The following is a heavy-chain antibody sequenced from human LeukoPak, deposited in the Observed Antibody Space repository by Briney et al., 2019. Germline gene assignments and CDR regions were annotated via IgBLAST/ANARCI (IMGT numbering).Heavy chain of an antibody. Sequence: GGSLRLSCTASGFTFGDYAVSWFCQAPGKGLEWVGFIRSKAYGGTTEYAASVKGRFTISRDDSKSIAYLQMNSLKTEDTAVYYCTRAYTQLGFDPWGQGTLVTVSS. J-gene: IGHJ5*02. CDR1: GFTFGDYA. CDR2: IRSKAYGGTT. CDR3: TRAYTQLGFDP. D-gene: IGHD2-2*01. V-gene: IGHV3-49*03.